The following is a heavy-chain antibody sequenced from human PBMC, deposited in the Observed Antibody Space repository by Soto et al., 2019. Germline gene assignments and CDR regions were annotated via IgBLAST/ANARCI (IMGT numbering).Heavy chain of an antibody. CDR1: GFTFSSYS. Sequence: EVQLVESGGGLVQPGGSLRLSCAASGFTFSSYSMNWVRQAPGKGLEWVSYISSSSSTIYYADSVKGRFTISRDNAKNSLYLQMNSLRDEDTAVYYCAREGYDYVWGSYRQNFDYWGQGTLVTASS. CDR2: ISSSSSTI. J-gene: IGHJ4*02. V-gene: IGHV3-48*02. D-gene: IGHD3-16*02. CDR3: AREGYDYVWGSYRQNFDY.